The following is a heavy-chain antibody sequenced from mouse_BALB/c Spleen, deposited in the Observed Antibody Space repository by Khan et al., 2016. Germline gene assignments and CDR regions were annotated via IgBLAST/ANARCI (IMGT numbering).Heavy chain of an antibody. J-gene: IGHJ4*01. CDR3: ARDYYGNHYYAMDY. CDR2: ISSGSSTI. CDR1: GFTFSSFG. V-gene: IGHV5-17*02. D-gene: IGHD2-1*01. Sequence: EVELVESGGGLVQPGGSRKLSCAASGFTFSSFGMHWVRQAPEKGLVWVAYISSGSSTIYYADTVKGRFTISRDNPKNTLFLQMTGLRSEDTAMYYCARDYYGNHYYAMDYWGQGTSVTVSS.